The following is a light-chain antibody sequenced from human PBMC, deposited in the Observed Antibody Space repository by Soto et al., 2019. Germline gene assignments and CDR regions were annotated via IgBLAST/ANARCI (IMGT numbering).Light chain of an antibody. V-gene: IGKV3-20*01. CDR1: KSVSSSY. CDR2: GAS. CDR3: QQYDNRSWT. Sequence: ILLTQSPGTLSMPPGERATLSCRASKSVSSSYLAWYQQKHGQAPRLLLYGASSRATGIPERFSGSGSGTDFTLTISRLQHEDFAVYYCQQYDNRSWTFGQGSKVAIK. J-gene: IGKJ1*01.